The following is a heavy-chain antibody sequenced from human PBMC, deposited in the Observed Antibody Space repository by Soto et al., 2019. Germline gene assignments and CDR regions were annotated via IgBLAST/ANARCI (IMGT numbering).Heavy chain of an antibody. CDR2: IVVGSGNT. J-gene: IGHJ6*02. CDR1: GFTFTSSA. V-gene: IGHV1-58*01. D-gene: IGHD7-27*01. Sequence: SVKVSCKASGFTFTSSAVQWVRQARGQRLEWIGWIVVGSGNTNYAQKFQERVTITRDMSTSTAYMELSSLRSEDTAVYYCAAVSSGRVASMYYYYGMDVWGQGTTVTVSS. CDR3: AAVSSGRVASMYYYYGMDV.